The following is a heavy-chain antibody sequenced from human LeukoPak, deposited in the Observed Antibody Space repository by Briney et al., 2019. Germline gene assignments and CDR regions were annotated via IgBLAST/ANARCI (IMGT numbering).Heavy chain of an antibody. D-gene: IGHD6-13*01. CDR2: IYYSGST. Sequence: PSETLSLTCTVSGGSISSSSYYWSWIRQPPGKGLEWIGYIYYSGSTNYNPSLKSRVTISVDTSKNQFSLKLNSVTAADTAVYYCARDSSSLEYFHHWGQGTLVTVSS. V-gene: IGHV4-61*01. CDR1: GGSISSSSYY. J-gene: IGHJ1*01. CDR3: ARDSSSLEYFHH.